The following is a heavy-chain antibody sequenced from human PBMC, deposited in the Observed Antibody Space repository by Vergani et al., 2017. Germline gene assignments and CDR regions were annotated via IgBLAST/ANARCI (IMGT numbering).Heavy chain of an antibody. CDR3: ARDMTAMIRGHIPPDH. J-gene: IGHJ4*02. CDR2: INAGNGNT. Sequence: QVQLVQSGAEVKKPGASVKVSCKASGYTFTSYAMHWVRQAPGQRLEWMGWINAGNGNTKYSQKFQGRVTITRDTSASTAYMELSSLRSEDTAVYYCARDMTAMIRGHIPPDHWGQGTLVTVSS. D-gene: IGHD3-10*01. V-gene: IGHV1-3*01. CDR1: GYTFTSYA.